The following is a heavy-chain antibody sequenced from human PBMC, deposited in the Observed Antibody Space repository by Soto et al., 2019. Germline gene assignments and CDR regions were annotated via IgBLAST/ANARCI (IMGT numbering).Heavy chain of an antibody. Sequence: GGSLRLSCAASGFTFSSYGVHWVRQAAGKGLEWVSRSNSDGSSTSYADSVKGLFTISRDNAKNTLYLQMNSLRAEDTAVYYCASAVRGCSGGSCYLAPNYYYYGMDVWGQGTTVTVSS. J-gene: IGHJ6*02. CDR2: SNSDGSST. D-gene: IGHD2-15*01. CDR1: GFTFSSYG. V-gene: IGHV3-74*01. CDR3: ASAVRGCSGGSCYLAPNYYYYGMDV.